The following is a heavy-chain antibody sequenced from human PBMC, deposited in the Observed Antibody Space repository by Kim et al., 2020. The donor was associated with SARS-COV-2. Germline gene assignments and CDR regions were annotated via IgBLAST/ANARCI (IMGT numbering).Heavy chain of an antibody. Sequence: GGSLRLSCVGSGFTFNNYIMHWVRRAPGKGLEYVSIISSNGGSRYYASSVKGRFTISRDNSKNTLYLQMDRLRSEDMGVYYCARGGLPTASYYFDSWGQGTLVTVSS. CDR3: ARGGLPTASYYFDS. J-gene: IGHJ4*02. D-gene: IGHD1-1*01. V-gene: IGHV3-64*01. CDR2: ISSNGGSR. CDR1: GFTFNNYI.